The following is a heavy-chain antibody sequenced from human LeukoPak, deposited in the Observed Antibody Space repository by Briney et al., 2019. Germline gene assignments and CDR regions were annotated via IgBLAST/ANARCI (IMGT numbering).Heavy chain of an antibody. CDR1: GFTFSSYE. D-gene: IGHD3-10*01. CDR2: IKQDGSEK. Sequence: GGSLRLSCAASGFTFSSYEMNWVRQAPGKGLEWVANIKQDGSEKYYVDSVKGRFTISRDNAKNSLYLQMNSLRAEDTAVYYCAKQRSTMVRGVIDYWGQGTLVTVSS. V-gene: IGHV3-7*03. J-gene: IGHJ4*02. CDR3: AKQRSTMVRGVIDY.